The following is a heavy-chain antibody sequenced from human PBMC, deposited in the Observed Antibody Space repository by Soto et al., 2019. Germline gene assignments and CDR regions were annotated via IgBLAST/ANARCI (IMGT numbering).Heavy chain of an antibody. J-gene: IGHJ4*02. D-gene: IGHD3-3*01. CDR1: GGSFSGYY. CDR2: INHSGST. Sequence: SETLSLTGAVYGGSFSGYYWSWIRQPPGEGLEWIGEINHSGSTNYNPSLKSRVTISVDTSKNQFSLKLSSVTAADTAVYYCALYYDFWSGYYTRFDYWGQGTLVTVSS. CDR3: ALYYDFWSGYYTRFDY. V-gene: IGHV4-34*01.